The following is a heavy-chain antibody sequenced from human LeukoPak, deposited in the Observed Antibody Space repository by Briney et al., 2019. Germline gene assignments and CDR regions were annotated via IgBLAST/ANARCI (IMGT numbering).Heavy chain of an antibody. Sequence: PGGSLRLSCAASGFTFSNHDMHWVREAAGKGLEWVSSISTDGDTYYPDSVEGRFTISRENAKNSLYLQMNSLRAEDTAVYYCAREPLGRGHWYFDLWGRGTLVTVSS. J-gene: IGHJ2*01. CDR1: GFTFSNHD. CDR2: ISTDGDT. D-gene: IGHD7-27*01. V-gene: IGHV3-13*01. CDR3: AREPLGRGHWYFDL.